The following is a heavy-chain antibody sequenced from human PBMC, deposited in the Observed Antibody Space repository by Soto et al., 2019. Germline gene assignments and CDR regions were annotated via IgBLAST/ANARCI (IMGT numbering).Heavy chain of an antibody. V-gene: IGHV3-30*18. D-gene: IGHD1-1*01. Sequence: PGGSLRLSCAASGFTFSSYGMHWVRQAPGKGLEWVAVISYDGSNKYYADSVKGRFTISRDNSKNTLYLQMNSLRAEDTAVYCCAKDRLQLELPYNYYHYGMAFWGQGSSVTVSS. CDR3: AKDRLQLELPYNYYHYGMAF. CDR1: GFTFSSYG. J-gene: IGHJ6*02. CDR2: ISYDGSNK.